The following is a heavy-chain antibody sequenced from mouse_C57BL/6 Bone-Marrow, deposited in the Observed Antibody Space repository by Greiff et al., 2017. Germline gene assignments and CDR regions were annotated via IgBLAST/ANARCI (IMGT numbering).Heavy chain of an antibody. D-gene: IGHD1-1*01. Sequence: VQLQQSGPVLVKPGASVKMSCKASGYTFTDYYMNWVKQSHGKSLEWIGVINPYNGGTSYNQKFKGKATLTVDKSSSTAYMELNSLTSEDSAVYYGASDCYCGSSYVAWFAYWGQGTLVTVSA. CDR3: ASDCYCGSSYVAWFAY. CDR1: GYTFTDYY. J-gene: IGHJ3*01. V-gene: IGHV1-19*01. CDR2: INPYNGGT.